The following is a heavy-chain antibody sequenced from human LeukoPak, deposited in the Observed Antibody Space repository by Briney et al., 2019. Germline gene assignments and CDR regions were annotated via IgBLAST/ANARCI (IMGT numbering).Heavy chain of an antibody. CDR1: GGSISSYY. V-gene: IGHV4-59*01. J-gene: IGHJ4*02. CDR3: ASQEGY. CDR2: IYYSGST. Sequence: SETLSLTCTVFGGSISSYYWSWIRQPPGKGLEWIEYIYYSGSTNYNPSLKSRVTISVDTSKNQFSLKLSSVTAADTAVYYCASQEGYWGQGTLVTVSS.